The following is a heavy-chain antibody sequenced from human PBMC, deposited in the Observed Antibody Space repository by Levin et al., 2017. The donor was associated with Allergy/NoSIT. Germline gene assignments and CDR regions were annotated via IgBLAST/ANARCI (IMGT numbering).Heavy chain of an antibody. CDR2: IYLSGST. Sequence: SETLSLTCAVSGGSISSGGYSWSWIRQPPGKGLEWIGNIYLSGSTNDNTSLKSRVTMSVDRSKNQFSLKLSYVTAADTAVYYCARVAGYSYGYYFDYWGPGTLVTVSS. CDR3: ARVAGYSYGYYFDY. D-gene: IGHD5-18*01. V-gene: IGHV4-30-2*01. J-gene: IGHJ4*02. CDR1: GGSISSGGYS.